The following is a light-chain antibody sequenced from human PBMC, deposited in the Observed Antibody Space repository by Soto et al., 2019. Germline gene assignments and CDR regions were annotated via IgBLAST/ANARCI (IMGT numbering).Light chain of an antibody. CDR3: SSYTSNSTYV. J-gene: IGLJ1*01. Sequence: QSVLTQPASVSGSPGQSITISCTGTSSDVGGYNYVSWYQQHPGKAPKLMIYEVSNRPSGVSNRFSGSKSGNTASLTISGLQAKDEADYYCSSYTSNSTYVFGTGTKVTVL. CDR1: SSDVGGYNY. V-gene: IGLV2-14*01. CDR2: EVS.